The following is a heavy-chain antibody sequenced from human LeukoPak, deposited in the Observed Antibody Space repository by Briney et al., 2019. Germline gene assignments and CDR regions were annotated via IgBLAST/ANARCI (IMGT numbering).Heavy chain of an antibody. D-gene: IGHD3-9*01. CDR2: IYYSWNT. CDR1: GGSISSYY. V-gene: IGHV4-59*01. J-gene: IGHJ4*02. CDR3: ARAPRAYDILTGYYPAPWFDY. Sequence: SETLSLTCTVSGGSISSYYWSWIRQPPGKGLEWIGYIYYSWNTNYNPSLKSRVTISVDTSKNQFSLKLSSVTAADTAVYYCARAPRAYDILTGYYPAPWFDYWGQGTLVTVSS.